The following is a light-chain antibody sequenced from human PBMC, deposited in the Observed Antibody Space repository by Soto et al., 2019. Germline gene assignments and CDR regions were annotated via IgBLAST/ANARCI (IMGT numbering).Light chain of an antibody. CDR2: DSS. V-gene: IGKV3D-15*01. J-gene: IGKJ1*01. CDR1: QSVSSH. CDR3: QQFGDWPS. Sequence: EIRMTQSPATLAVSPGDNATLSCRASQSVSSHVVWYQQKPGQAPRLLISDSSTRAPGIPARLSGSGSGTEFTLTISSLQSDDFAVYYCQQFGDWPSFGLGTKVDIK.